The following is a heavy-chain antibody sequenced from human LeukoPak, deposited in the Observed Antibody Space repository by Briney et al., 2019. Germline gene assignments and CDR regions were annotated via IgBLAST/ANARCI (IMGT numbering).Heavy chain of an antibody. CDR2: IRSKANSYAT. Sequence: GGSLRLSCAASGFTFSGSAMHWVRQASGKGLEWVGRIRSKANSYATAYAASVKGRFTISRDDSKNTAYLQMNSLKTEGTAVYYCVVLSVVPYWGQGTLVTVSS. J-gene: IGHJ4*02. CDR3: VVLSVVPY. V-gene: IGHV3-73*01. D-gene: IGHD4-23*01. CDR1: GFTFSGSA.